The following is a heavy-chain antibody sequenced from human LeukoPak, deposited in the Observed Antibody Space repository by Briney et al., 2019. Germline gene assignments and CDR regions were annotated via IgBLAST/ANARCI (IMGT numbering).Heavy chain of an antibody. CDR2: IYHSGST. CDR3: ASYCGGDCYTRGAFDI. CDR1: GGSISSSNW. D-gene: IGHD2-21*02. V-gene: IGHV4-4*02. Sequence: KTSETLSLTCAVSGGSISSSNWWSWVRQPPGKGLEWIGEIYHSGSTNYNPSLKSRVTISVDKSKNQFSLKLSSVTAADTAVYYCASYCGGDCYTRGAFDIWGQGTMVTVSS. J-gene: IGHJ3*02.